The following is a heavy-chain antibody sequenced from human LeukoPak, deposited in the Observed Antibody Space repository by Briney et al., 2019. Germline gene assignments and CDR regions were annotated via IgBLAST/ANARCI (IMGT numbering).Heavy chain of an antibody. V-gene: IGHV4-59*01. D-gene: IGHD3-10*01. CDR1: GGSISSYY. CDR3: ARVWYGYFDY. CDR2: IYYSGST. J-gene: IGHJ4*02. Sequence: SETLSLTCTVSGGSISSYYWSWIRQPPGKGLEWIGYIYYSGSTNYNPSLKSRVTISVDTSKNQFSLKLSSVAAADTAVYYCARVWYGYFDYWGQGTLVTVSS.